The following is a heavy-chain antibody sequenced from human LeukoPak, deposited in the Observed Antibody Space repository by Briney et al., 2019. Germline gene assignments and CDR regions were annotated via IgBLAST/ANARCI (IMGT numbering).Heavy chain of an antibody. J-gene: IGHJ4*02. D-gene: IGHD3-16*01. V-gene: IGHV4-61*01. Sequence: PSETLSLTCTVSGGSISSGSYYWGWIRQPPGKGLEWIGYIYYSGSTNYNPSLKSRVTISVDTSKNQFSLKLSSVTAADTAVYYCARAFMITFGPHIGVYFDYWGQGTLVTVSS. CDR3: ARAFMITFGPHIGVYFDY. CDR1: GGSISSGSYY. CDR2: IYYSGST.